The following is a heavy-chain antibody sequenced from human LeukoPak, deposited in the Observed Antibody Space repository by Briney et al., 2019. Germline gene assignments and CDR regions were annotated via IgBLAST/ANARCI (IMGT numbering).Heavy chain of an antibody. J-gene: IGHJ4*02. CDR3: AKDYYDSSGYYYWFDY. Sequence: GGSLRLSCAASGFTFSSYAMSRVRQAPGKGLEWVSAISGSGGSTYYADSVKGRFTISRDNSKNTLYLQMNSLRAEDTAVYYCAKDYYDSSGYYYWFDYWGQGTLVTVSS. D-gene: IGHD3-22*01. CDR1: GFTFSSYA. CDR2: ISGSGGST. V-gene: IGHV3-23*01.